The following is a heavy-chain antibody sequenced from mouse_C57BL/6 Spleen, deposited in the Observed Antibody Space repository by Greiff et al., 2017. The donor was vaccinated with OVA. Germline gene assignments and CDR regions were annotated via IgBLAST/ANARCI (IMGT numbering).Heavy chain of an antibody. CDR1: GFNIKDDY. CDR3: TTIYGNPDY. CDR2: IDPENGDT. J-gene: IGHJ2*01. Sequence: VQLKESGAELVRPGASVKLSCTASGFNIKDDYMHWVKQRPEQGLEWIGWIDPENGDTEYASKFQGKATITADTSSNTAYLQLSSLTSEDTAVYYCTTIYGNPDYWGQGTTLTVSS. D-gene: IGHD2-1*01. V-gene: IGHV14-4*01.